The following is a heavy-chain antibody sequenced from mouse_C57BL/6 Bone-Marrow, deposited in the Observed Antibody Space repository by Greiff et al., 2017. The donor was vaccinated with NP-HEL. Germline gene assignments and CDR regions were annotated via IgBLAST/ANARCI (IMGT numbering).Heavy chain of an antibody. CDR2: ISSGSSTI. CDR1: GFTFSDYG. J-gene: IGHJ2*01. V-gene: IGHV5-17*01. Sequence: EVQRVESGGGLVKPGGSLKLSCAASGFTFSDYGMHWVRQAPEKGLEWVAYISSGSSTIYYADTVKGRFTISRDNAKNTLFLQMTSLRSEDTAMYYCATGGNYEGDYFDYWGQGTTLTVSS. D-gene: IGHD2-1*01. CDR3: ATGGNYEGDYFDY.